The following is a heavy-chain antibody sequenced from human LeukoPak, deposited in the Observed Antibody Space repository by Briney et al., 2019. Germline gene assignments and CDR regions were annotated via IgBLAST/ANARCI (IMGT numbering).Heavy chain of an antibody. CDR3: ARGIHGSYGPYYYYYGMDV. V-gene: IGHV3-53*04. J-gene: IGHJ6*02. D-gene: IGHD5-18*01. Sequence: PGGSLRLSCAASGFTVSSNYMSWVRQAPGKGLEWVSVIYSGGSTYYADSVKGRFTISRHNSKNTLYPQMNSLRAEDTAVYYCARGIHGSYGPYYYYYGMDVWGQGTTVTVSS. CDR2: IYSGGST. CDR1: GFTVSSNY.